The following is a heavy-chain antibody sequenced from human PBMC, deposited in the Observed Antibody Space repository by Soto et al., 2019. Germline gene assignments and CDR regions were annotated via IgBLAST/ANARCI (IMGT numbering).Heavy chain of an antibody. CDR2: IKSNNDGGTT. Sequence: EVQLVESGGGLVEPGGSLRLSCAASGFTFTNAWLNWVRQAPGKGLEWVGRIKSNNDGGTTDYAAPVKGRFTISRADSETTVYLQMNSLKTEETSVYYWAADLPNWGAYVFDYWAQGTLVTVSS. CDR3: AADLPNWGAYVFDY. CDR1: GFTFTNAW. V-gene: IGHV3-15*07. D-gene: IGHD7-27*01. J-gene: IGHJ4*02.